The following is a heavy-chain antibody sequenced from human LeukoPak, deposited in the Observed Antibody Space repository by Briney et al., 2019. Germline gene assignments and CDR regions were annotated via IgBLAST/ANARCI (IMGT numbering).Heavy chain of an antibody. J-gene: IGHJ4*02. CDR3: ARARGYSYGIEDY. Sequence: GGSLRLSCAASGFTFSSYSMNWVRQAPGKGLEWVSSISSSSSYIYYADSVKGRFTISRDNAKNSLYLQMNSLRAEDTAVNYCARARGYSYGIEDYWGQGTLVTVSS. V-gene: IGHV3-21*01. CDR1: GFTFSSYS. CDR2: ISSSSSYI. D-gene: IGHD5-18*01.